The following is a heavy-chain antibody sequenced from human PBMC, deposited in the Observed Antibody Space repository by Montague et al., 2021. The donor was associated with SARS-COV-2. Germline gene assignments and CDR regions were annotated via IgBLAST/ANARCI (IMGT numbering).Heavy chain of an antibody. CDR1: FGSISTYY. V-gene: IGHV4-59*01. D-gene: IGHD2-21*01. J-gene: IGHJ5*01. Sequence: SETLSLTCTVFFGSISTYYWSWIRQPPGKGLEWIGFIFYNGSTKXNPSLKRRVSISLDTSKNQFSLKLSSVTAADTAVYYCARQDAWAYCGDECYRGWFDSWGQGTLVTVSS. CDR2: IFYNGST. CDR3: ARQDAWAYCGDECYRGWFDS.